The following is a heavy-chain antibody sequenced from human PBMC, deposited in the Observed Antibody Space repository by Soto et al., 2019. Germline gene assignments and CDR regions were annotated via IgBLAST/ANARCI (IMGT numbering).Heavy chain of an antibody. CDR1: GGSVSIGDYL. J-gene: IGHJ5*02. CDR2: IHDSGNT. V-gene: IGHV4-30-4*01. D-gene: IGHD4-17*01. Sequence: VQLQESGPGLVTPSQTPSLTCTVFGGSVSIGDYLWSWIRQRPGKGLEWIGYIHDSGNTYYNPSLKSRVTISLDTSKNQFSLKVTSMTAADTAVYFCARARGGDSGDYASLFDRWGQGNLVTVSS. CDR3: ARARGGDSGDYASLFDR.